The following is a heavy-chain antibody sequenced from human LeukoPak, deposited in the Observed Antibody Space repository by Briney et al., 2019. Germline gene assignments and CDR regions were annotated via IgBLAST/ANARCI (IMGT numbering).Heavy chain of an antibody. J-gene: IGHJ4*02. V-gene: IGHV4-59*08. CDR3: ARVAYSSSWYQFDY. D-gene: IGHD6-13*01. CDR1: GGSISSYY. Sequence: SETLSLTCTVSGGSISSYYWTWIRQPPGKGLEWIGYIYYSGSTNYNPSLKSRVTISVDTSKNQFSLKLSSVTAADTAVYYCARVAYSSSWYQFDYWGQGTLVTVSS. CDR2: IYYSGST.